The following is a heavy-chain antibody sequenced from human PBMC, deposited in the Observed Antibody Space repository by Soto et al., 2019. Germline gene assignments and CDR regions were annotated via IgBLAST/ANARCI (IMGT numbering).Heavy chain of an antibody. J-gene: IGHJ4*02. CDR2: INAGNGNT. CDR1: GYTFTSYA. V-gene: IGHV1-3*01. CDR3: ARGYSSGWYSGDFDY. D-gene: IGHD6-19*01. Sequence: ASVKVSCKASGYTFTSYAMHWVRQAPGQRLEWMGWINAGNGNTKYSQKFQGRVTITRDTSASTAYMELSSLRSEDTAVYYCARGYSSGWYSGDFDYWGQGTLVTVSS.